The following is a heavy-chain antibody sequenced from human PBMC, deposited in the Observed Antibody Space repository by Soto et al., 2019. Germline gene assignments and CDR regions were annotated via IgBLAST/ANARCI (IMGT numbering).Heavy chain of an antibody. CDR3: ARNGALDY. J-gene: IGHJ4*02. V-gene: IGHV4-30-4*01. D-gene: IGHD2-8*01. CDR2: ILYSGTT. Sequence: QVQLQESGPGLVKPSQTLSLTCTVSGGSISSGDYYWSWIRQPPGKGLEWIGYILYSGTTNYNPSLESRLAISVDTSKNQFSLKLTSVTAADTAVYYCARNGALDYWGRGTLVTVSS. CDR1: GGSISSGDYY.